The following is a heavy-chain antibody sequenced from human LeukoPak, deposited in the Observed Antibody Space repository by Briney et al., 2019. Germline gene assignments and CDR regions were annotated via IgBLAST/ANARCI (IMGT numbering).Heavy chain of an antibody. CDR1: GGSFSGYY. V-gene: IGHV4-34*01. CDR3: ARGLRYFDWTRKNWFDP. J-gene: IGHJ5*02. CDR2: INHSGST. D-gene: IGHD3-9*01. Sequence: SETLSLTCAVYGGSFSGYYWSWIRQPPGKGLEWIGEINHSGSTNYNPSLKSRVTISVDTSKNQFSLKLSSVTAADTAVYYCARGLRYFDWTRKNWFDPWGQGTLVTVSS.